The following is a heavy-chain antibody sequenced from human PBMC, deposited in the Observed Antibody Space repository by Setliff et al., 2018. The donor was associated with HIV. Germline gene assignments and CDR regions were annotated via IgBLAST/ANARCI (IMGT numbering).Heavy chain of an antibody. CDR3: ARVGSYWTQFDY. V-gene: IGHV1-8*02. J-gene: IGHJ4*02. CDR2: MTPYSGNT. Sequence: ASVKVSCKASGYTFTSYGINWVRQAAGHGLEWMGWMTPYSGNTGYAQKFQGRVSMTRNTSISTAYMELSSLRSEDTAVYYCARVGSYWTQFDYWGQGTLVTSPQ. CDR1: GYTFTSYG. D-gene: IGHD2-15*01.